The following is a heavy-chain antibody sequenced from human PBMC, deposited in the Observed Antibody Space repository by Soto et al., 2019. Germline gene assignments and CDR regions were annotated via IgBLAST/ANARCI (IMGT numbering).Heavy chain of an antibody. CDR2: IYYSGST. D-gene: IGHD2-15*01. CDR1: GGSISSGGYY. Sequence: SETLSLTCTVSGGSISSGGYYWSWIRQHPGKGLEWIGYIYYSGSTYYNPSLKSRVTISVDTSKNQFSLKLSSVTAADTAVYYCAREKPSVAAIGRGNFDIWGQGTMVTVSS. J-gene: IGHJ3*02. CDR3: AREKPSVAAIGRGNFDI. V-gene: IGHV4-31*03.